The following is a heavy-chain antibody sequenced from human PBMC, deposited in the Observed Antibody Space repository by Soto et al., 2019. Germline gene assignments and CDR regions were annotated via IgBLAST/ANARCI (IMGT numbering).Heavy chain of an antibody. D-gene: IGHD3-3*01. CDR2: INHSGST. V-gene: IGHV4-34*01. CDR1: GGSFIDYY. Sequence: PSETLSLTCDVYGGSFIDYYWSWIRQPPGKGLEWIGEINHSGSTIYNPSLKSRVTISVDTSKNQVSLNLTSVTAADTAVYFCARGSRSGYYAYWGQGTLVTVSS. CDR3: ARGSRSGYYAY. J-gene: IGHJ4*02.